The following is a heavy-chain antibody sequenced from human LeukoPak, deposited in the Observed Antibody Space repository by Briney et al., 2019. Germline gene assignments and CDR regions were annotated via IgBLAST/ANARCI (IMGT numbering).Heavy chain of an antibody. CDR1: GFTFSHYW. CDR3: ARVGHCSSTTCCIDY. J-gene: IGHJ4*02. V-gene: IGHV3-74*01. Sequence: GGSLRLSCAASGFTFSHYWMHWVRPAPGKGLVWVSRIESDGGRTDYADSLKGRFTISRDNAKNTLFLEMNSLRADDTAVYYCARVGHCSSTTCCIDYWGQGTLVTVSS. D-gene: IGHD2-2*01. CDR2: IESDGGRT.